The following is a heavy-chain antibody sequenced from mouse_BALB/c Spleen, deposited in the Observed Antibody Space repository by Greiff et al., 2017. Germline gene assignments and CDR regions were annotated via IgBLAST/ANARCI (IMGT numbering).Heavy chain of an antibody. J-gene: IGHJ4*01. V-gene: IGHV5-4*02. CDR1: GFTFSDYY. D-gene: IGHD1-1*01. CDR3: ARAYGSRDAMDY. Sequence: EVKLVESGGGLVKPGGSLKLSCAASGFTFSDYYMYWVRQTPEKRLEWVATISDGGSYTYYPDSVKGRFTISRDNAKNNLYLQMSSLKSEDTAMYYCARAYGSRDAMDYWGQGTSVTVSS. CDR2: ISDGGSYT.